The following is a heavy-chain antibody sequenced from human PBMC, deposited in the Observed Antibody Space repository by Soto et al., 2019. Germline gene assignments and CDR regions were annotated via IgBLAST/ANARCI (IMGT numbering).Heavy chain of an antibody. CDR2: ISGNGRVT. J-gene: IGHJ1*01. V-gene: IGHV3-23*01. D-gene: IGHD2-21*02. CDR3: ANRGDDIKFFQY. CDR1: GLTFSSNA. Sequence: EVQLLESGGGLVQPGGSLRLSCAASGLTFSSNAMSWVRQAPGKGLEWVSTISGNGRVTYYTDSVKGRFTISRDNSKNTVYMQMNSLRAEDTAVYYCANRGDDIKFFQYWDQGTLVTVSS.